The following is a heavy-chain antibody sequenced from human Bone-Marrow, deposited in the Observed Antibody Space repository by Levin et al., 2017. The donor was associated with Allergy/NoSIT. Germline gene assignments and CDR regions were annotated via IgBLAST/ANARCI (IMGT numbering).Heavy chain of an antibody. J-gene: IGHJ4*02. D-gene: IGHD5-12*01. CDR2: IWYDGSDK. Sequence: QAGGSLRLSCVVSGFTFGSYGMHWVRQTPGKGLEWVALIWYDGSDKYYADSVKGRFTISRDNSKNTLYLEMNSLRAEDTAVYYCGRRGYSGFLVDYWGQGTLVTVSS. CDR1: GFTFGSYG. V-gene: IGHV3-33*01. CDR3: GRRGYSGFLVDY.